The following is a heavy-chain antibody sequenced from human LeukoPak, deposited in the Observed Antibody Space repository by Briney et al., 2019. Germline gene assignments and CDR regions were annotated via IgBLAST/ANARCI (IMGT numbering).Heavy chain of an antibody. Sequence: GGSLRLSCAASGFTFSSYSMNWVRQAPGKGLEWVSSISSSSSCIYYADSLKGRFTISRDNAKNSLYLQMNSLRAEDTAVYYCARGTPTTRDFDSWGQGTLVTVSS. J-gene: IGHJ4*02. V-gene: IGHV3-21*06. CDR3: ARGTPTTRDFDS. CDR1: GFTFSSYS. CDR2: ISSSSSCI. D-gene: IGHD4-11*01.